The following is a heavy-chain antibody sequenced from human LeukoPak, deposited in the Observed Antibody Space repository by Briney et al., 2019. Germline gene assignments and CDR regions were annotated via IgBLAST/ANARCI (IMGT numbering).Heavy chain of an antibody. CDR1: GFTFSSYT. J-gene: IGHJ3*02. D-gene: IGHD3-22*01. Sequence: PGRSLTLSCAASGFTFSSYTLHWLRQAPGKGLEWVALISYDGSNKYYADSVKGRFTISRDNSKNTLYLQMNSLRAEDTAVYYCAREKARDTSGYYYGAFDIWGQGTMVTVSS. CDR3: AREKARDTSGYYYGAFDI. V-gene: IGHV3-30-3*01. CDR2: ISYDGSNK.